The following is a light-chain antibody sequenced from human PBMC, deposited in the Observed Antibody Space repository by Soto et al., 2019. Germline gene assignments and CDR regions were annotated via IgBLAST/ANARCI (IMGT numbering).Light chain of an antibody. CDR3: QQYYSSPPLYT. V-gene: IGKV4-1*01. J-gene: IGKJ2*01. Sequence: DIVMTQSPDSLAVSLGERATINGKSSQSLLYSSNNKNYLAWYQQKPGQPPKLLIYWASTRESGVPDRFSGSGSGTDFTLTISSLQAEDVAVYYCQQYYSSPPLYTFGQGTKLEIK. CDR2: WAS. CDR1: QSLLYSSNNKNY.